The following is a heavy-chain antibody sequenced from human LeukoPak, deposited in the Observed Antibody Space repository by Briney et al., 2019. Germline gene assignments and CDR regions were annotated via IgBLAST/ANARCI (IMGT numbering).Heavy chain of an antibody. J-gene: IGHJ4*02. CDR2: INPSGGGT. CDR3: ARDLTKDYGGNCPGHY. V-gene: IGHV1-46*01. D-gene: IGHD4-23*01. Sequence: GASVKVSCKTSGYTFTSYYLHWVRQAPGQGLEWMGIINPSGGGTTYAQKFQGRVTMTRDTSTSTVYMELSSLRSEDTAVYYCARDLTKDYGGNCPGHYWGQGSLVTVSS. CDR1: GYTFTSYY.